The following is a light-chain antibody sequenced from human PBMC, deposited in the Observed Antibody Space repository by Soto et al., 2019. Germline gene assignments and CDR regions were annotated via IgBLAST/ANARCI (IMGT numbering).Light chain of an antibody. V-gene: IGLV2-14*01. J-gene: IGLJ1*01. CDR1: SSDVGGYNY. CDR3: CSSTTTSTLV. Sequence: QSALTQPASVPGSPGQSIAISCTGTSSDVGGYNYVSWYQQHPGKAPKLMLYEVSNRPSGVSSRFSGSKSGSTASLTISGLQAEDEGDYYCCSSTTTSTLVFGTGTKLTVL. CDR2: EVS.